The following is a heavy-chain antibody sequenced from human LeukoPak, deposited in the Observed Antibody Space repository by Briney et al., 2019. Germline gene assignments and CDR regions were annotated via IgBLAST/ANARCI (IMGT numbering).Heavy chain of an antibody. CDR2: ISSSSSII. CDR3: ARVTAGRNGMDV. Sequence: GGSLRLSCAASGFTFSSYWMSWVRQAPGKGLEWISYISSSSSIIYYGDSVKGRFTISRDNAKNSLYLQMNSLRDEDTAVYYCARVTAGRNGMDVWGQGTTVTVSS. J-gene: IGHJ6*02. V-gene: IGHV3-48*02. CDR1: GFTFSSYW.